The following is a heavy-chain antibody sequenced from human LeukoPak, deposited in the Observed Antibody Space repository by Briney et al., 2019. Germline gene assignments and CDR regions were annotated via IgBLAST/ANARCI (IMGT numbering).Heavy chain of an antibody. V-gene: IGHV3-21*06. J-gene: IGHJ4*02. CDR1: GLTFSTSG. CDR3: ATETNGRHYDY. D-gene: IGHD1-14*01. CDR2: IGPTGSDR. Sequence: GGSLRLSCTASGLTFSTSGFNWVRQAPGKGLEWVASIGPTGSDRYHADSIKGRFTISRDNANNFLYLQMDSLRAEDTAVYYCATETNGRHYDYWGQGTLLTVSS.